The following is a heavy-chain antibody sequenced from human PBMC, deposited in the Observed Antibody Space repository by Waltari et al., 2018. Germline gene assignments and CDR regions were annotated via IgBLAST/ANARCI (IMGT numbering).Heavy chain of an antibody. CDR1: GFTFSSYS. J-gene: IGHJ6*02. Sequence: EVRLVESGGGLVKPGGSLRLSCAASGFTFSSYSMNWVRQAPGTGLEWVSSISSSSSYIYYADSVKGRFTISRDNAKNSLYLQMNSLRAEDTAVYYCARAGVVVVPAAIEEDGMDVWGQGTTVTVSS. V-gene: IGHV3-21*01. CDR2: ISSSSSYI. D-gene: IGHD2-2*01. CDR3: ARAGVVVVPAAIEEDGMDV.